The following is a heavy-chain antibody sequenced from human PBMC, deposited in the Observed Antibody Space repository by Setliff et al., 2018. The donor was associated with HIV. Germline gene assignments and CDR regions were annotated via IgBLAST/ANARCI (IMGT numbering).Heavy chain of an antibody. CDR3: AKRTSVGSLV. CDR1: GFTFSDYD. J-gene: IGHJ4*01. D-gene: IGHD3-10*01. Sequence: PGGSLRLSCAASGFTFSDYDMTWVRQAPGKGLEYVSAISGSAESERYAAAVKGRFTISRDNSKNTLYLQMNSLRAEDTAVYYCAKRTSVGSLVWGQGTLVTVSS. CDR2: ISGSAESE. V-gene: IGHV3-23*01.